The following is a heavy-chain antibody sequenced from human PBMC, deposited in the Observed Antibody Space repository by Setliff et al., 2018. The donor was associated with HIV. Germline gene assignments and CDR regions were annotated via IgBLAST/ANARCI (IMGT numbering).Heavy chain of an antibody. CDR3: ARTSGDPYYVEY. V-gene: IGHV4-59*12. Sequence: SETLSLTCTVSGGSISSYYWSWIRQPPGKGLEWIGYIYYSGSTNYNPSLKSRVTISVDTSKNQFSLKLSSVTAADTAVYYRARTSGDPYYVEYWGQGMLVTVSS. CDR1: GGSISSYY. J-gene: IGHJ4*02. D-gene: IGHD4-17*01. CDR2: IYYSGST.